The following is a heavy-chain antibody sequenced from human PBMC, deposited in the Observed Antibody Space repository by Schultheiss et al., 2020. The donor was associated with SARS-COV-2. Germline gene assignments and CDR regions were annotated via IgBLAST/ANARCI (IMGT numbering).Heavy chain of an antibody. D-gene: IGHD1-26*01. CDR1: GYSISSGYY. J-gene: IGHJ4*02. V-gene: IGHV4-38-2*01. Sequence: SETLSLTCAVSGYSISSGYYWGWIRQPPGKGLEWIGSIYHSGSTYYTPSLKSLVSISLDTSKNQFSLKLTSVTAADTAIYYCARGWFPEATSFDFDSWGRGTLVTVSS. CDR3: ARGWFPEATSFDFDS. CDR2: IYHSGST.